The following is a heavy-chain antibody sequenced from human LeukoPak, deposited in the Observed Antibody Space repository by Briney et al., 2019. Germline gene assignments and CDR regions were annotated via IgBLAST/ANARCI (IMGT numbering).Heavy chain of an antibody. J-gene: IGHJ4*02. CDR1: GFTFSSYS. CDR2: ISSSSSTI. Sequence: GGSLRLSCAASGFTFSSYSMNWVRQAPGKGLEWVSYISSSSSTIYYADSVKGRFTISRDDAKNSVYLQMDSLRAEDTAVYYCARARGLSGTTPHRWCDYWGQGTLVIVSS. CDR3: ARARGLSGTTPHRWCDY. V-gene: IGHV3-48*04. D-gene: IGHD1-7*01.